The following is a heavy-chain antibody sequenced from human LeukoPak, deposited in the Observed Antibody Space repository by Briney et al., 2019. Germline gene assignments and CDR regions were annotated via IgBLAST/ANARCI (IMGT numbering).Heavy chain of an antibody. Sequence: GGSLRLSCAASGFTFSNYWMNWVRQAPGKGLEWVANINQDGSEKYYVDSLKGRFTISRDNAKNSLYLQMNSLRAEDTAVYYCARMWIQLWPFDYWGQGTLVTVSS. CDR1: GFTFSNYW. J-gene: IGHJ4*02. D-gene: IGHD5-18*01. V-gene: IGHV3-7*03. CDR3: ARMWIQLWPFDY. CDR2: INQDGSEK.